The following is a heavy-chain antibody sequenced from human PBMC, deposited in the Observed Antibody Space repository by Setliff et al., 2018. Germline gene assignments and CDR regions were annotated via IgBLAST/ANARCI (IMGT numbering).Heavy chain of an antibody. V-gene: IGHV3-33*08. CDR1: GFTFSTYR. CDR3: TSAKLERRTGHHYYMDV. Sequence: LRLSCAASGFTFSTYRMHWVRQAPGKGLEWVAVIWDDGGNKYHADSVKGRFTFSRDDSKNTLYLQMNNLKTEDTATYYCTSAKLERRTGHHYYMDVWGKGTTVTVSS. J-gene: IGHJ6*03. CDR2: IWDDGGNK. D-gene: IGHD1-1*01.